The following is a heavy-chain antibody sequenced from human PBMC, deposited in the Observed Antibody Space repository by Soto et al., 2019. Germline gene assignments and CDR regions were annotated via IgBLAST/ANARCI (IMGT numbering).Heavy chain of an antibody. J-gene: IGHJ5*02. D-gene: IGHD3-16*02. CDR2: IYWDDDK. CDR3: AHASSVRLWELSLYGTWFDP. V-gene: IGHV2-5*02. CDR1: GFSLSTSGVG. Sequence: QITLKESGPTLVKPTQTLTLTCTFSGFSLSTSGVGVGWIRQPPGKALEWLALIYWDDDKHYSPSLKSRLTITKDTSKNQVVLTMTNMDPVDTATYSCAHASSVRLWELSLYGTWFDPWGQGTLVTVSS.